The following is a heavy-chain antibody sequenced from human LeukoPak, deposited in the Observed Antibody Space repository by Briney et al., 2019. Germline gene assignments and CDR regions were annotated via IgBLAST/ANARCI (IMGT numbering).Heavy chain of an antibody. CDR2: IYYSGST. CDR1: GGSISSSSYY. J-gene: IGHJ4*02. CDR3: ARHIPIAVAGGFDY. Sequence: PSETLSLTCTVSGGSISSSSYYWGWIRQPPGKGLEWIGSIYYSGSTYYNPSLKSRVTISVDTSKNQFSLKLSSVTAADTAVYYCARHIPIAVAGGFDYWGQGTLVTVSS. D-gene: IGHD6-19*01. V-gene: IGHV4-39*01.